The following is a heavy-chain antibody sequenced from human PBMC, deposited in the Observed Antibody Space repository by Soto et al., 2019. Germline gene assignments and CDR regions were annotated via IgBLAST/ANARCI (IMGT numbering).Heavy chain of an antibody. Sequence: QVQPVQSGAEVKTPGASVKVSCKASGYTFTSYDISWVRQATGQGLEWMGWMYPNSGNTGFAQKFKGRVTMTRNTSISTAYMELSSLRSEDTAVYYCARERAHYGMDVWGQGTTVTVSS. CDR2: MYPNSGNT. D-gene: IGHD6-25*01. J-gene: IGHJ6*02. CDR1: GYTFTSYD. CDR3: ARERAHYGMDV. V-gene: IGHV1-8*01.